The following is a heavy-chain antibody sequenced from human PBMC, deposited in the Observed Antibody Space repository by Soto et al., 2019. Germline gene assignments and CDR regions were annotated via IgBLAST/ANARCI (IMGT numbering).Heavy chain of an antibody. CDR1: GFPFSSYW. D-gene: IGHD3-9*01. CDR3: AREYYGLLTGYYTDY. V-gene: IGHV3-74*01. J-gene: IGHJ4*02. CDR2: ISGDGVTT. Sequence: EVQLVESGGDLVQRGGSLRLSCAPSGFPFSSYWMHLVRHTPGKGLDWVARISGDGVTTYYADSVTGRFTVSRDNAKNTLSLQISGLRAEDTAVYYCAREYYGLLTGYYTDYWGQGTLVSVSS.